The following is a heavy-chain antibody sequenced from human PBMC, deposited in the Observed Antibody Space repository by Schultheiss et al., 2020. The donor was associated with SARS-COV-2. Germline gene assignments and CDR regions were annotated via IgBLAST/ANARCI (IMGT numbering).Heavy chain of an antibody. CDR2: ISGSGGST. V-gene: IGHV3-23*01. D-gene: IGHD3-16*01. J-gene: IGHJ4*02. CDR1: GFTFSSYA. CDR3: AKGVLAGTGLMIAFGPPKN. Sequence: GESLKISCAASGFTFSSYAMSWVRQAPGKGLEWVSAISGSGGSTYYADSVKGRFTISRDNSKNTLYLQMNSLGPEDTATYYCAKGVLAGTGLMIAFGPPKNWGQGTLVTVSS.